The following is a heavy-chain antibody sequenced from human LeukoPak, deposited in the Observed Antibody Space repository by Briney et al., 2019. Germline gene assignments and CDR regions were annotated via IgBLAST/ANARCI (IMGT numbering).Heavy chain of an antibody. J-gene: IGHJ3*02. D-gene: IGHD3-16*01. CDR1: ANTFTGYY. CDR2: INPNRGGT. Sequence: ASVTVSCKASANTFTGYYTHWVRQAPGQGLEWMGWINPNRGGTNYAQKFHGRVTMTRDTSISTAYMQLSRLTSDDTAVYYCARLGSSDIWGQGTMVSVSS. V-gene: IGHV1-2*02. CDR3: ARLGSSDI.